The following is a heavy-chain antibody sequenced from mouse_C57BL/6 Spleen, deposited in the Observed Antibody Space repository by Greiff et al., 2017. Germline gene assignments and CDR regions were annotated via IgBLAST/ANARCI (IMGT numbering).Heavy chain of an antibody. CDR2: INPSNGGT. CDR3: ARCPLVYYGSSYVPYAMDY. V-gene: IGHV1-53*01. J-gene: IGHJ4*01. D-gene: IGHD1-1*01. Sequence: QVQLQQPGTELVKPGASVKLSCKASGYTFTSYWMHWVKQRPGQGLEWIGNINPSNGGTNYNEKFKSKATLTVDKSSSTAYMQLSSLTSEDSAVYYCARCPLVYYGSSYVPYAMDYWGQGTSVTVSS. CDR1: GYTFTSYW.